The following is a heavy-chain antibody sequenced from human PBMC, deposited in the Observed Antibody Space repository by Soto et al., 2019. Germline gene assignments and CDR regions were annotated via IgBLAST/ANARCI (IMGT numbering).Heavy chain of an antibody. D-gene: IGHD1-7*01. V-gene: IGHV3-23*01. CDR1: GFTFSSYG. CDR2: SSATGAGT. CDR3: AKDRRAGGNYGFYSDF. J-gene: IGHJ4*02. Sequence: GGSLRLSCAASGFTFSSYGMTWVRQAPGRGLEWVSFSSATGAGTYYADSVKGRFTISRDNSKNTLYLQMTSLRADDTAVYYCAKDRRAGGNYGFYSDFWGQGALVTVSS.